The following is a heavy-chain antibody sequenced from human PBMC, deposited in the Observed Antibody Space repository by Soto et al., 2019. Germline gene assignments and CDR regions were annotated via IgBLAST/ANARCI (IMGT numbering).Heavy chain of an antibody. CDR3: ASSSDAFDI. V-gene: IGHV4-4*02. CDR2: IYHSGST. CDR1: GGSISSSNW. J-gene: IGHJ3*02. Sequence: QVQLQESGPGLVKPSGTLSLTCAVSGGSISSSNWWSWVRQPPGKGLEWIGEIYHSGSTNYNPSLQSRITLSVDQAKDPFPLKLSSVTAADNALYYCASSSDAFDIWGQGTMVTVSS.